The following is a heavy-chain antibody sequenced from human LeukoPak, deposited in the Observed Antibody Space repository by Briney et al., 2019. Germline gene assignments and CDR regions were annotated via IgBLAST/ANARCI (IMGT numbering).Heavy chain of an antibody. CDR2: INTNSGSI. CDR3: AKQSPYGGRFGVDDD. Sequence: GGSLRLSCAASGFTFSNYAMSWVRQAPGKGPEWVSAINTNSGSIYYTDSVKGRFTTSRDNSKNTLYLQMNDLRPEDTAVYSCAKQSPYGGRFGVDDDWGRGTLVTVSS. J-gene: IGHJ4*02. D-gene: IGHD1-26*01. V-gene: IGHV3-23*01. CDR1: GFTFSNYA.